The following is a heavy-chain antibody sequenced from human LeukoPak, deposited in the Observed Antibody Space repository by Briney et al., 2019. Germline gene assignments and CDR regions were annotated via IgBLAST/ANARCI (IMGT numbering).Heavy chain of an antibody. CDR3: ARTVPNPTGWFDP. D-gene: IGHD1-14*01. J-gene: IGHJ5*02. CDR2: INHSGST. V-gene: IGHV4-34*01. Sequence: PGGSLRLSCAASGFTFTTYWMGWVRQPPGKGLEWIGEINHSGSTNFNPSLKSRVTISVDTSKNKFSLNLISMTAADTAVYYCARTVPNPTGWFDPWGQGTLVTVSS. CDR1: GFTFTTYW.